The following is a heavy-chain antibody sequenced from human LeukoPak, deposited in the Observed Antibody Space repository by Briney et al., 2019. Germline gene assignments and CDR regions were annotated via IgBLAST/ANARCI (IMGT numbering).Heavy chain of an antibody. J-gene: IGHJ4*02. CDR2: IYHSGST. Sequence: PSETLSLTCAVSGGSISSCGYSWSWIRQPPGKGLEWIGYIYHSGSTYYNPSLKSRVTISVDRSKNQFSLKLSSVTAADTAVYYCASGLMVRGVISDWGQGTLVTVSS. CDR3: ASGLMVRGVISD. D-gene: IGHD3-10*01. CDR1: GGSISSCGYS. V-gene: IGHV4-30-2*01.